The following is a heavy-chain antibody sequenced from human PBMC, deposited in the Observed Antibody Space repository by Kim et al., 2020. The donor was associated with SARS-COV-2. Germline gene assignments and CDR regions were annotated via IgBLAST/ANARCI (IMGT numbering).Heavy chain of an antibody. Sequence: TNTAQQLQGRVTMTTDTSTSTAYMELRSLRSDDTAVYYCARTGYAQPFDYWGQGTLVTVSS. V-gene: IGHV1-18*01. D-gene: IGHD2-15*01. J-gene: IGHJ4*02. CDR3: ARTGYAQPFDY. CDR2: T.